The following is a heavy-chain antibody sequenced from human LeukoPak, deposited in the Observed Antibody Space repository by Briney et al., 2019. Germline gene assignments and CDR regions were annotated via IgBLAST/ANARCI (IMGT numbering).Heavy chain of an antibody. V-gene: IGHV1-18*01. D-gene: IGHD2-2*01. CDR2: ISAYNGNT. CDR1: GYTFTSYG. CDR3: ARDAKVYCSSTSCPHHY. Sequence: ASVKVSCKASGYTFTSYGISWVRQAPGQGLEWMGWISAYNGNTNYAQKLQGRVTMTTDTSTSTAYMELRSLRSDDTAVYYCARDAKVYCSSTSCPHHYWGQGTLVTVSS. J-gene: IGHJ4*02.